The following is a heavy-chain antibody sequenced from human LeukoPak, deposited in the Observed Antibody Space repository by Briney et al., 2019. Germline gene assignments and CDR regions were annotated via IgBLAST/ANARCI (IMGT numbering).Heavy chain of an antibody. D-gene: IGHD5/OR15-5a*01. CDR2: ISYDGSNK. V-gene: IGHV3-30-3*01. J-gene: IGHJ4*02. Sequence: GGSLRLSCAASGFTFGSYAMHWVRQAPGKGLDWVAVISYDGSNKYYADSVKGRFTISRDNSKNTLDLKMNSLRAEDTAVYYCARQGSVYYWGQGTLVTVSS. CDR3: ARQGSVYY. CDR1: GFTFGSYA.